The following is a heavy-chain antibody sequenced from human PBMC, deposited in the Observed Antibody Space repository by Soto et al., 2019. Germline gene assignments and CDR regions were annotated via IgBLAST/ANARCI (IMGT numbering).Heavy chain of an antibody. CDR2: INPNNGDT. D-gene: IGHD3-10*01. V-gene: IGHV1-2*06. Sequence: ASVKVSCKTSGYFFTSHYIHWVRLAPGRGLEWMGRINPNNGDTNSPQKFQGRVTMTSDTSISTAYMEMSGLRSDDTALYYCAREVTYGGGSFSLGLWGQGTLVTVS. CDR3: AREVTYGGGSFSLGL. J-gene: IGHJ4*02. CDR1: GYFFTSHY.